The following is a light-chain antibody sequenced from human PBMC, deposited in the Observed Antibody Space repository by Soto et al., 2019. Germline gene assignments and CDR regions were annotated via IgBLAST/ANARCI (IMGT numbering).Light chain of an antibody. Sequence: EIVMTQSPATLSLSPGERATLSCRASQSVSSNLAWYQQKPGQAPRLLIYGASSRATGIPDRFGGSGSGTDFTLTISRLEPEDFAVYYCQQYGSSPFTFGQGTRLEI. CDR1: QSVSSN. V-gene: IGKV3-20*01. CDR3: QQYGSSPFT. CDR2: GAS. J-gene: IGKJ5*01.